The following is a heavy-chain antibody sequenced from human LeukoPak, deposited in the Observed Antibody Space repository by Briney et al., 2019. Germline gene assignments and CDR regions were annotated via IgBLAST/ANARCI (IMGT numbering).Heavy chain of an antibody. V-gene: IGHV3-30*04. CDR3: ARSRIAAAGRWFDP. J-gene: IGHJ5*02. D-gene: IGHD6-13*01. Sequence: GGSLRLSCAASGFTFSSYAMHWVRQAPGKGLEWVAVISYDGSNKYYADSVKGRLTISRDNSKNTLYLQMNSLRAEDTAVYYCARSRIAAAGRWFDPWGQGTLVTVSS. CDR1: GFTFSSYA. CDR2: ISYDGSNK.